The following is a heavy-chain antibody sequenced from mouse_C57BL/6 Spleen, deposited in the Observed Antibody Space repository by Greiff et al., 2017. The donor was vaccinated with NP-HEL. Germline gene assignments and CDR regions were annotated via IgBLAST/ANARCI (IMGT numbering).Heavy chain of an antibody. CDR1: GFSLTSYG. Sequence: QVHVKQSGPGLVQPSQSLSITCTVSGFSLTSYGVHWVRQSPGKGLEWLGVIWSGGSTDYNAAFISRLSISKDNSKSQVFFKMNSLQADDTAIYYCARYDYDVGAYCDVWGTGTTVTVSS. J-gene: IGHJ1*03. CDR2: IWSGGST. V-gene: IGHV2-2*01. D-gene: IGHD2-4*01. CDR3: ARYDYDVGAYCDV.